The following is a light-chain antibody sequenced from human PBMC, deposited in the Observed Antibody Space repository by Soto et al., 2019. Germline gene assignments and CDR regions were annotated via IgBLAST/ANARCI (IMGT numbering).Light chain of an antibody. CDR3: LQDINYPWT. V-gene: IGKV1-6*01. CDR2: GAS. Sequence: AIQMTQSPSSLSASVGDRVTISCRASQGIGNALVWYQQRPGKPPKFLIYGASNLQSGVPPRFSGSGSGTDFTLAISSLQPEDSATYYCLQDINYPWTFGQGTRWIS. J-gene: IGKJ1*01. CDR1: QGIGNA.